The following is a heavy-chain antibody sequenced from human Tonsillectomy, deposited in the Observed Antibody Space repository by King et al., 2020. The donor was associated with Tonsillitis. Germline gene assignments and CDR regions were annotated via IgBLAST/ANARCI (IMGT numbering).Heavy chain of an antibody. V-gene: IGHV3-53*01. D-gene: IGHD3-9*01. Sequence: VQLVESGGGLIQPGRSLRLSCAASGLTVSDNYMNWVRQAPGKGLEWVANINTGGITYYSDSVKGRFTISRDNSKNTPHLQMNSLRGEDTAVYYCARDLDWGRVGACDIWGQGTGLTVSS. CDR2: INTGGIT. CDR3: ARDLDWGRVGACDI. J-gene: IGHJ3*02. CDR1: GLTVSDNY.